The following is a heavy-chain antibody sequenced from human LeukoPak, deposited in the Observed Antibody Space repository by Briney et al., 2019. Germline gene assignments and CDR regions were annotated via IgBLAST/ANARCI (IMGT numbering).Heavy chain of an antibody. V-gene: IGHV1-69*13. CDR3: ARSRPSYYYYMDV. Sequence: ASVKVSCKASVGTFSRYAISWVRQAPGQGLEWMGGIIPIFGTANYAQKFQGRVTITADESTSTAYMELSSLRSEDTAVYYCARSRPSYYYYMDVWGKGTTVTVSS. CDR1: VGTFSRYA. CDR2: IIPIFGTA. J-gene: IGHJ6*03.